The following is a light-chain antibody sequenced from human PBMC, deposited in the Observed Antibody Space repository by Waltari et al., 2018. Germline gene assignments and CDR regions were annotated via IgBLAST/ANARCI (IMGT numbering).Light chain of an antibody. Sequence: QSALIQSASVSGSPGQSITISCTGTSRNIGSYNLVSWYQQYPGKAPKVMIYEVYKRPSGVSNRFSGSKSGNTASLTISGLQAEDETDYYCCSYAGSNSWVFGGGTKVTVL. J-gene: IGLJ3*02. CDR1: SRNIGSYNL. CDR3: CSYAGSNSWV. V-gene: IGLV2-23*02. CDR2: EVY.